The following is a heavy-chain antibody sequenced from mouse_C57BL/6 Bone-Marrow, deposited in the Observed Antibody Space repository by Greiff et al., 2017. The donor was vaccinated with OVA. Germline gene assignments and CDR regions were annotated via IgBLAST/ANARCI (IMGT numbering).Heavy chain of an antibody. CDR2: IYWDDDK. CDR3: ARREGNWDWFAY. Sequence: QVTLKESGPGILQSSQTLSLTCSFSGFSLSTSGMGVSWIRQPSGKGLEWLAHIYWDDDKRYNPSLKSRLTISKDTSRNQVFLKITSVDTADTATYYCARREGNWDWFAYWGQGTLVTVSA. J-gene: IGHJ3*01. CDR1: GFSLSTSGMG. V-gene: IGHV8-12*01. D-gene: IGHD4-1*01.